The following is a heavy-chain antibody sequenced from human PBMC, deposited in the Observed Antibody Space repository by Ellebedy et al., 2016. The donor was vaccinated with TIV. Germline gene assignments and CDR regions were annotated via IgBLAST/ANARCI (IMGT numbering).Heavy chain of an antibody. Sequence: MPSETLSLTCTVSGGSISSYYWSWIRQPPGKGLEWIGYIYYTGSASYNPSLKSRVTISIDTSKNQFSLKLTSVTAADTAVYYCARDSRVRGGWFDPWGQGTLVTVSS. D-gene: IGHD3-10*01. CDR3: ARDSRVRGGWFDP. CDR1: GGSISSYY. J-gene: IGHJ5*02. CDR2: IYYTGSA. V-gene: IGHV4-59*01.